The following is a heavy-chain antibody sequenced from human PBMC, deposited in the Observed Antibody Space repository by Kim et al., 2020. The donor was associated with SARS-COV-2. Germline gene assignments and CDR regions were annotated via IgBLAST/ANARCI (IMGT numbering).Heavy chain of an antibody. CDR3: ARDVGGNWFDP. J-gene: IGHJ5*02. V-gene: IGHV3-66*01. Sequence: TYYADSVKGRFTISRDNSKNTLYLQMNSLRAEDTAVYYCARDVGGNWFDPWGQGTLVTVSS. CDR2: T.